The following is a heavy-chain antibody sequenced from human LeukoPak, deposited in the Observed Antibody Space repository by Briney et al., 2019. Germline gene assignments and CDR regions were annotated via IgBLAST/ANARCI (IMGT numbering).Heavy chain of an antibody. D-gene: IGHD3-10*01. CDR2: IYTSGST. V-gene: IGHV4-4*07. J-gene: IGHJ4*02. CDR3: ARGGYYGSGSHPYYFDY. Sequence: PSETLSLTCTVSGGSISSYYWSWIRQPAGKGLEWIGRIYTSGSTNYNPSLKSRVTISVDTSKNQFSLKLSSVTAADTAVYYCARGGYYGSGSHPYYFDYWGQGTLVTVSS. CDR1: GGSISSYY.